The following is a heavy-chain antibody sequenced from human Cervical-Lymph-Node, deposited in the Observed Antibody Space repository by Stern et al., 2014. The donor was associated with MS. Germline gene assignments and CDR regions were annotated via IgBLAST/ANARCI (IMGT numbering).Heavy chain of an antibody. CDR3: AREATRIVVGIDY. CDR1: GYTFTAFF. D-gene: IGHD3-22*01. V-gene: IGHV1-2*06. J-gene: IGHJ4*02. CDR2: LNQTSDAP. Sequence: VQLVESGTKMQKPGASVKVSCKASGYTFTAFFIHWVRQVPGQGLAWMGRLNQTSDAPTYAENFQDRVTLTRDTSIGTAYLELSRLTSADTAVYYCAREATRIVVGIDYWGQGTQVTVSS.